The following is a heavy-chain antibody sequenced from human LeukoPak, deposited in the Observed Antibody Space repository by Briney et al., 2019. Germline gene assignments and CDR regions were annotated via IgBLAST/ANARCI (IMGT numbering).Heavy chain of an antibody. CDR1: GSTFNNYY. J-gene: IGHJ5*01. V-gene: IGHV1-2*02. CDR3: AREGGSYYGTGSYGSRFFWLNS. CDR2: TDPNRGAT. Sequence: ASVKVSCKASGSTFNNYYVHLGRQAPGQGLEWMGWTDPNRGATNYARKFQDRVTMTRDTSINTDYMDLSRLRPNDTAVYYCAREGGSYYGTGSYGSRFFWLNSWGQGTLVTVSS. D-gene: IGHD3-10*01.